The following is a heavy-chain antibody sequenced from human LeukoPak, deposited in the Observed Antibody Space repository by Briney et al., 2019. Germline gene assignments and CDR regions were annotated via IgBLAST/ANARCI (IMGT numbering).Heavy chain of an antibody. J-gene: IGHJ4*02. CDR2: INQDGSEK. CDR3: ARDPGLYCTSTSCYEPFDY. V-gene: IGHV3-7*01. CDR1: GFTFSGYW. Sequence: PGGSLRLSCAVSGFTFSGYWMSWVRQAPGKGLEWVANINQDGSEKYYVDSVMGRFTISRDNAKNSLYLQMNSLRADDTAVYYCARDPGLYCTSTSCYEPFDYWGQGTLATVSS. D-gene: IGHD2-2*01.